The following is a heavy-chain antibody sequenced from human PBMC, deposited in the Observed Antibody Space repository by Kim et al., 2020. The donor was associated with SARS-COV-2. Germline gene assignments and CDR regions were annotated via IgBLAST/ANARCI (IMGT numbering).Heavy chain of an antibody. D-gene: IGHD6-13*01. Sequence: GGSLRLSCAASGFTFSSYNMNWVRQAPGKGLEWVSYISSSSSTIYYADSVKGRFTISRDNDKNPLYLQMNSLRDEYTAVYYCASEAGIAPYYYGMDVGGQGTTVAVS. J-gene: IGHJ6*02. CDR1: GFTFSSYN. CDR2: ISSSSSTI. CDR3: ASEAGIAPYYYGMDV. V-gene: IGHV3-48*02.